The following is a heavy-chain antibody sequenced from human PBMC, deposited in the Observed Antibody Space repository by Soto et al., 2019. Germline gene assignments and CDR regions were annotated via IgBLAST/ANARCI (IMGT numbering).Heavy chain of an antibody. CDR1: GFTFSSYG. Sequence: PGGSLRLSCAASGFTFSSYGMHWVRQAPGKGLEWVAVIWYDESNKYYAESVKGRFTISRDNSKNTLYLQMNSLRDEDTAVYYCARGYGEISTGFDYWGQGTLVTVSS. V-gene: IGHV3-33*01. J-gene: IGHJ4*02. CDR3: ARGYGEISTGFDY. D-gene: IGHD3-16*02. CDR2: IWYDESNK.